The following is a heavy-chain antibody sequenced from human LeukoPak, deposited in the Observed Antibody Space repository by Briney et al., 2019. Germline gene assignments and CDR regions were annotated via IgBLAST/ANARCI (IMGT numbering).Heavy chain of an antibody. J-gene: IGHJ6*03. CDR2: ISWNSGSI. D-gene: IGHD2-15*01. CDR1: GFTFDDYA. Sequence: GGSLRLSCAASGFTFDDYARHWVRQAPGKGLEWVSGISWNSGSIGYADSVKGRFTISRDNAKNSLYLQMNSLRAEDMALYYCAKDNGGSFYYMDVWGKGTTVTVSS. CDR3: AKDNGGSFYYMDV. V-gene: IGHV3-9*03.